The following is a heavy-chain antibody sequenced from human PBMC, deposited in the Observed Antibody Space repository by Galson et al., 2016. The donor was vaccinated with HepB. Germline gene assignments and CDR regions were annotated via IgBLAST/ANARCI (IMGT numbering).Heavy chain of an antibody. J-gene: IGHJ2*01. CDR3: ARDRDDWYFDL. V-gene: IGHV7-4-1*02. Sequence: SVKVSCKASGYTFTSYAINWVRQAPGQGLEWMGWINTNTGNPTYGQGFTGRFVFSLDTFVSTAYLQISTLKAEDTAVYYCARDRDDWYFDLWGRGTLVTVSS. CDR1: GYTFTSYA. CDR2: INTNTGNP.